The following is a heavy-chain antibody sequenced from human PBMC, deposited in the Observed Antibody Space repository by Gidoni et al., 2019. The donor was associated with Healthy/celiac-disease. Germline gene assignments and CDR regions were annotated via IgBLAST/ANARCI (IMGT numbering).Heavy chain of an antibody. Sequence: EVQLVESGGGLVKPGGSLRLSCAASGFTFRSYSMNWVRQAPGKGREWVSSSSSSSSYIYYADSVKGRFTISRDNAKNSLYLQMNSLRAEDTAVYYCARKVTTTPFDPWGQGTLVTVSS. D-gene: IGHD2-21*02. CDR1: GFTFRSYS. V-gene: IGHV3-21*01. CDR2: SSSSSSYI. J-gene: IGHJ5*02. CDR3: ARKVTTTPFDP.